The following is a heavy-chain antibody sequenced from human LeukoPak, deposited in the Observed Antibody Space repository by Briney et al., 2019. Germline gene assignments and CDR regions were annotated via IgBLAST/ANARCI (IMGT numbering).Heavy chain of an antibody. D-gene: IGHD2-15*01. V-gene: IGHV4-61*01. CDR3: ARVIKGSLGYCSGGSCYPPPYFDY. J-gene: IGHJ4*02. Sequence: SETLSLTCTVSGGSVSSGSYYWSWIRQPPGKGLEWIGYIYYSGSTNYNPSLKSRVTISVDTSMNQFSLKLSSVTAADTAVYYCARVIKGSLGYCSGGSCYPPPYFDYWGQGTLVTVSS. CDR1: GGSVSSGSYY. CDR2: IYYSGST.